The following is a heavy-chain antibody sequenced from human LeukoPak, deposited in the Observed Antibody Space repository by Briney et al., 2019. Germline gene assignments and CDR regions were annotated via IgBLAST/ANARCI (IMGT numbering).Heavy chain of an antibody. CDR1: GGSISSGGYS. CDR2: IYHSGST. Sequence: SETLSLTCAVSGGSISSGGYSWSWIRQPPGKGLEWIGYIYHSGSTYYNPSLKSRVTISVDRSKNQFSLKLSSVTAADTAVYYCARGGSGSYYPMGWFDPWGQGTLVTVSS. J-gene: IGHJ5*02. V-gene: IGHV4-30-2*01. CDR3: ARGGSGSYYPMGWFDP. D-gene: IGHD3-10*01.